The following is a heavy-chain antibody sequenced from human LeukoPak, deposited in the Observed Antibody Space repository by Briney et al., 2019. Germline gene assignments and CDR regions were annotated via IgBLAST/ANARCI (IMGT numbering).Heavy chain of an antibody. J-gene: IGHJ4*02. CDR1: GGSFSGYY. V-gene: IGHV4-34*01. CDR2: RYYSGTT. D-gene: IGHD4-17*01. Sequence: PSETLSLTCAVYGGSFSGYYWSWIRQPPGKGLEWIGSRYYSGTTHYNPSLKSRVTISVDTPKNQFSLKLSSVTAADTAVFYCARYTTGVDYWGQGTLVTVSS. CDR3: ARYTTGVDY.